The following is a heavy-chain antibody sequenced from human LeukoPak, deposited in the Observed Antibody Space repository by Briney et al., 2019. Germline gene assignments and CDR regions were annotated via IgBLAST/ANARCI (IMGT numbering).Heavy chain of an antibody. D-gene: IGHD4-17*01. CDR1: GGSFSGYY. Sequence: PSETLSLTCAVYGGSFSGYYWSWIRQPPVKGLEWIGEINHSGSTNYNPSLKSRVTISVDTSKNQFSLKLSSVTAADTAVYYCARPTTVTRFTLGYWGQGTLVTVSS. J-gene: IGHJ4*02. V-gene: IGHV4-34*01. CDR2: INHSGST. CDR3: ARPTTVTRFTLGY.